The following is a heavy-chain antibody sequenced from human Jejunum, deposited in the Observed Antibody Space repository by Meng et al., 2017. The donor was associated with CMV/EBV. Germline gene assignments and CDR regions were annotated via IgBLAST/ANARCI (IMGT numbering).Heavy chain of an antibody. V-gene: IGHV3-21*01. J-gene: IGHJ4*02. CDR2: ISGNGRSEYI. CDR3: ARDYGSGTTGDFDY. CDR1: GFTFNMYT. D-gene: IGHD3-10*01. Sequence: GFTFNMYTMNWVRQAPGKGLEWVSSISGNGRSEYIHYADSVKGRFTISRDNTKNSLYLQMNTLRVEDTAVYYCARDYGSGTTGDFDYWGQGTLVTVSS.